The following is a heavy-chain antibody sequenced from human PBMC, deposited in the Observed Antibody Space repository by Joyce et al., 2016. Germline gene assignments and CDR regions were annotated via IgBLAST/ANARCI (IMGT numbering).Heavy chain of an antibody. CDR2: IWYDGRNK. V-gene: IGHV3-33*01. Sequence: QAQLVESGGGVVQPGRSLTLSCAASGITFRSYGMHWVRLAPGKGREWVAVIWYDGRNKVYADSVKGRFTISRDNSKNTLYLQMNSLRAEDTAVYYCAGERRDYYYYMDVWGKGTTVTVSS. CDR3: AGERRDYYYYMDV. D-gene: IGHD1-1*01. J-gene: IGHJ6*03. CDR1: GITFRSYG.